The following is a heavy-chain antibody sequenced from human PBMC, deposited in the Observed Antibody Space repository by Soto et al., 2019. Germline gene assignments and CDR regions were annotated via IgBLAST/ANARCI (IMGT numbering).Heavy chain of an antibody. V-gene: IGHV4-59*01. Sequence: TSETLSLTCAVSGGSTTSDYWSWIRQPPGKGLEWLGYIFHSLGAKYNPSLGSRGTISLDTSKNQLSLSLRSVTAADTAIYFCVRDLNGSGDYWGQGTLVTVSS. J-gene: IGHJ4*02. D-gene: IGHD3-10*01. CDR1: GGSTTSDY. CDR2: IFHSLGA. CDR3: VRDLNGSGDY.